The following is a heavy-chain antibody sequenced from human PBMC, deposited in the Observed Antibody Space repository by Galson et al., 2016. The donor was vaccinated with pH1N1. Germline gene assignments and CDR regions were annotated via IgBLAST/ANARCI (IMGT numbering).Heavy chain of an antibody. D-gene: IGHD6-19*01. Sequence: QSGAEVKKPGESLKISCQGSGYSFSSHWIGWVRQMPGKGLEWMGIIYPGDSDTKYSPSFQGQVTFSADKSINTAYLQWSSLKPSDTAMYFCARRSAVAGVDYWGQGTLVTVSS. J-gene: IGHJ4*02. CDR2: IYPGDSDT. CDR1: GYSFSSHW. V-gene: IGHV5-51*01. CDR3: ARRSAVAGVDY.